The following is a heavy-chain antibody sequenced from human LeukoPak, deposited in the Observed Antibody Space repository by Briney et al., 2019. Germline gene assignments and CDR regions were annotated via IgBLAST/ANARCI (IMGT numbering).Heavy chain of an antibody. V-gene: IGHV3-53*01. Sequence: GGSLRLSCAASGVNVRSNYMSWVRQAPGRGLEWVSSIYRGGSTYYADSVKGRFTTSRDDSKNTLYLQMDSLRADDTAVYYCARERYYSGAVADAYYFEHWGLGTLVTVSS. CDR1: GVNVRSNY. CDR2: IYRGGST. J-gene: IGHJ4*02. CDR3: ARERYYSGAVADAYYFEH. D-gene: IGHD6-19*01.